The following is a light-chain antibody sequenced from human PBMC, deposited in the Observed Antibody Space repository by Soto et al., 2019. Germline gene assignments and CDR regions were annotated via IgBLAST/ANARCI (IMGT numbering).Light chain of an antibody. Sequence: QAVVTQPASVSGSPGQSITISCTGTSRDVGGYNYVSWYQQYPGKAPKLMIYGVTNRPSGVSNRFSGSKTGNTASLTISGLQAEDEAYHYCFSHRRGDSHVFGTGTKVTVL. CDR2: GVT. CDR3: FSHRRGDSHV. CDR1: SRDVGGYNY. J-gene: IGLJ1*01. V-gene: IGLV2-14*01.